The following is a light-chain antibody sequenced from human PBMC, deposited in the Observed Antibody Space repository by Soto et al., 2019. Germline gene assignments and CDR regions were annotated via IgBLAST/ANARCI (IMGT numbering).Light chain of an antibody. J-gene: IGKJ4*01. CDR1: QDISNY. CDR3: QQYGNLPLT. V-gene: IGKV1-33*01. Sequence: DIQMTQSPSSLSASVGDRVTITCQVSQDISNYLNWYQQKPGKAPKLLIYDASNLETGVPSRFSGSGSGTDFTFTISSLQSEDIATYYCQQYGNLPLTFGGGTKVDIK. CDR2: DAS.